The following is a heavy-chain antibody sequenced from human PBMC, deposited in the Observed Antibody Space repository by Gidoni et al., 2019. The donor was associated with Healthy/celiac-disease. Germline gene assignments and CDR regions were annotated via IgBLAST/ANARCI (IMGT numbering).Heavy chain of an antibody. D-gene: IGHD6-6*01. J-gene: IGHJ3*02. CDR1: GYSFTSYW. CDR3: ARHMTPRVAARTAFDI. V-gene: IGHV5-51*01. CDR2: IYPGDSDT. Sequence: EVQLVQSGAEVKKPGESLKISCKGSGYSFTSYWIGWVRQMPGKGLEWMGIIYPGDSDTRYSPSFQGQVTISADKSISTAYLQWSSLKASDTAMYYCARHMTPRVAARTAFDIWGQGTMVTVSS.